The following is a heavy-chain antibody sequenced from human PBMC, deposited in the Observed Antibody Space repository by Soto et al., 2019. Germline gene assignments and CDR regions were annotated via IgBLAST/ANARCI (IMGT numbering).Heavy chain of an antibody. CDR1: GGSISSYY. J-gene: IGHJ4*02. V-gene: IGHV4-59*01. Sequence: PSETLSLTCTVSGGSISSYYWSWIRQPPGKGLEWIGNTHYSGSTNYNPSLKSRVTISVGTSKNQFSLKLSSVTAADTAVYYCARASLRYFDWGDFDYWGQGTLVTVSS. CDR3: ARASLRYFDWGDFDY. CDR2: THYSGST. D-gene: IGHD3-9*01.